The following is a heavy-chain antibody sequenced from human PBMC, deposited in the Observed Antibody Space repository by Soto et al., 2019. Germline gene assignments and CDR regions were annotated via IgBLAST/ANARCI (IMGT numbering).Heavy chain of an antibody. CDR3: ATEIDT. Sequence: SEPLSPTCTVSGAPISSSNYYWGWIRQPPGKGLEWIGSIYYSGSTYYYPSLKSRVTISVDTSKNQFALTLSSVTAAATAVYTSATEIDTWGHGNLLPVCS. V-gene: IGHV4-39*01. CDR1: GAPISSSNYY. CDR2: IYYSGST. J-gene: IGHJ1*01.